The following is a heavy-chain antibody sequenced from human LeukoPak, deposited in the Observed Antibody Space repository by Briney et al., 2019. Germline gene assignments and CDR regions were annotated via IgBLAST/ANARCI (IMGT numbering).Heavy chain of an antibody. CDR3: AKDLSGLVRDYYYYYGMDV. CDR2: ISYDGSNK. J-gene: IGHJ6*02. D-gene: IGHD3-10*01. V-gene: IGHV3-30*18. Sequence: GRSLRLSCAASGFTFSSYGMHWVRQAPGKGLEWVAVISYDGSNKYYADSVKGRFTISRDNSKNTLYLQMNSLRAEDTAVYYCAKDLSGLVRDYYYYYGMDVWGQGTTVTVSS. CDR1: GFTFSSYG.